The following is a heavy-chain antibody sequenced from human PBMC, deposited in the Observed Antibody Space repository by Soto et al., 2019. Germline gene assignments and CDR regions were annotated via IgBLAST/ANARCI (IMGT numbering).Heavy chain of an antibody. CDR3: ARDYGSPATVTTSVYYYYYYGMDV. CDR1: GFTFSSYG. V-gene: IGHV3-33*01. D-gene: IGHD4-17*01. J-gene: IGHJ6*02. CDR2: IWYDGSNK. Sequence: PGGSLRLSCAASGFTFSSYGMHWVRQAPGKGLEWVAVIWYDGSNKYYADSVKGRFTISRDNSKNTLYLQMNSLRAEDTAVYYCARDYGSPATVTTSVYYYYYYGMDVWGQGTTVTVSS.